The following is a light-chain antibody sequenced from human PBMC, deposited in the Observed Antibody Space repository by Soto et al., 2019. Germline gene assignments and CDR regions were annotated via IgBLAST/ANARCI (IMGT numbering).Light chain of an antibody. V-gene: IGKV3-20*01. Sequence: EIVSTQSPGTLSLSPGERATLSCRASQSVNIFLAWFQQKPGQAPRLLIFHASNRATGVPDRFSGSGSGTDFTLTITRLEPEDSAVYYCHHYVGSPWAFGQGTRVEIK. CDR1: QSVNIF. CDR2: HAS. J-gene: IGKJ1*01. CDR3: HHYVGSPWA.